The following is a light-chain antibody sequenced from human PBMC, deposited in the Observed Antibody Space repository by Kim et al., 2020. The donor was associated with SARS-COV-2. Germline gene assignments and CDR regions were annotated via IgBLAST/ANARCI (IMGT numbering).Light chain of an antibody. V-gene: IGLV1-47*01. CDR1: SSNIGRNS. J-gene: IGLJ3*02. Sequence: GQRVTISCSGSSSNIGRNSVYWYQQLPGTAPKLLMYRNNQRRSGVPDRFSGSKSGTSASLAISGLRSEDEAHYFCAAWDDSLSGVVFGGGTQLTVL. CDR2: RNN. CDR3: AAWDDSLSGVV.